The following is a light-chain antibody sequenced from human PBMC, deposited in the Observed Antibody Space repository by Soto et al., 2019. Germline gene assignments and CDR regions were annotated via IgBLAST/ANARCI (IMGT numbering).Light chain of an antibody. J-gene: IGKJ4*01. V-gene: IGKV3D-15*01. CDR1: QSINSD. Sequence: ELVMTQSPATLSVSPGETTRLSCRASQSINSDVAWYQQKAGQTPRLLIHGASTRATGIAARFSGSGSGTEFTLTISGLQSEDFATYYCQQYNNWPVTFGGGTKVDIK. CDR2: GAS. CDR3: QQYNNWPVT.